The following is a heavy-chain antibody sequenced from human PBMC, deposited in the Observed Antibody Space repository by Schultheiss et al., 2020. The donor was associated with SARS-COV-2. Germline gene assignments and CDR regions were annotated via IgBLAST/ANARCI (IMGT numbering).Heavy chain of an antibody. CDR2: IYPGDSDT. J-gene: IGHJ4*02. V-gene: IGHV5-51*01. D-gene: IGHD5-18*01. CDR1: GYSFTSYW. Sequence: GGSLRLPCKGSGYSFTSYWIGWVRHMPGKGLEWMGIIYPGDSDTRYSPSFQGQVTISADKSISTAYLQWSSLKASDTAMYYCAKSPVDTAMATFDYWGQGTLVTVSS. CDR3: AKSPVDTAMATFDY.